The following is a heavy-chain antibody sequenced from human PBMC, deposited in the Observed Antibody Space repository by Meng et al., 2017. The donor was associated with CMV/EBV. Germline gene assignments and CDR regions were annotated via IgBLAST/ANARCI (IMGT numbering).Heavy chain of an antibody. CDR3: ARDGNYHGV. Sequence: QLVESGGGLIQPGGFLRLSCAASGFTVSNNYMRWFRQAPGKGLEWVSLIYSEGTTDYADSVKGRFTISRDNSKNTLYLQMNSLRAEDTAVYYCARDGNYHGVWGQGTLVTVSS. CDR1: GFTVSNNY. CDR2: IYSEGTT. V-gene: IGHV3-53*01. J-gene: IGHJ4*02. D-gene: IGHD1-7*01.